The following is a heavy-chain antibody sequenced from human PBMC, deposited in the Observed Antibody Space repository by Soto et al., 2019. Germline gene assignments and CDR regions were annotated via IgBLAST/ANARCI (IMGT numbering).Heavy chain of an antibody. CDR3: ARKATVTTCFDY. CDR2: IYYSGST. CDR1: GGSISRGNYY. D-gene: IGHD4-17*01. V-gene: IGHV4-31*03. Sequence: QVQLQESGPGLVKPSQTLSLTCTVSGGSISRGNYYWSWIRQLPGKGLEWIGYIYYSGSTYYNPSLKSRGTISVDTSKNQVSLKLSSVTAADTAVYYCARKATVTTCFDYWGQGTLGTVSS. J-gene: IGHJ4*02.